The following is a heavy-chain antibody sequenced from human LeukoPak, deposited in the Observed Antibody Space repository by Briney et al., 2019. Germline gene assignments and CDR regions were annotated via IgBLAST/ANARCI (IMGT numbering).Heavy chain of an antibody. V-gene: IGHV4-39*01. Sequence: SETLSLTCTVSGDSISSSGYYWGWIRQPPGKGLDWIGRMYYSGSTYYNPSLKSRGTISVYTSKNQFSLKLSSVTAADTAVYYCARHPYNWNDFHPLHFDYWGQGTLVTVSS. CDR3: ARHPYNWNDFHPLHFDY. CDR2: MYYSGST. D-gene: IGHD1-1*01. CDR1: GDSISSSGYY. J-gene: IGHJ4*02.